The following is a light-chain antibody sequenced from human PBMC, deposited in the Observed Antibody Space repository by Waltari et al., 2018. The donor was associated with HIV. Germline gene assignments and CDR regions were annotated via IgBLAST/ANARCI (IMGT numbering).Light chain of an antibody. Sequence: SYEMIQPPSVPVSPGQTARITCSADTLSNKYTFWYQQKSGRAPVLVIYEDTKRPSGIPERFSGSSSGTVATLTISGARVEDEGDFYCYSTDSSGSHRIFGGGTKLTVL. CDR1: TLSNKY. V-gene: IGLV3-10*01. J-gene: IGLJ2*01. CDR3: YSTDSSGSHRI. CDR2: EDT.